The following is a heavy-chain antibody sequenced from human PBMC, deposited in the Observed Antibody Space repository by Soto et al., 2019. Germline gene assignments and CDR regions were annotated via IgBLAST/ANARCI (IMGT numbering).Heavy chain of an antibody. D-gene: IGHD6-19*01. CDR2: ISSSGSTI. CDR3: ARSADSSGWYYYYYGMDV. CDR1: GFTFSSYE. Sequence: GESLKISCAASGFTFSSYEMNWVRQAPGKGLEWVSYISSSGSTIYYADSVKGRFTISRDNAKNSLYLQMNSLRAEDTAVYYCARSADSSGWYYYYYGMDVWGQGTTVTVSS. J-gene: IGHJ6*02. V-gene: IGHV3-48*03.